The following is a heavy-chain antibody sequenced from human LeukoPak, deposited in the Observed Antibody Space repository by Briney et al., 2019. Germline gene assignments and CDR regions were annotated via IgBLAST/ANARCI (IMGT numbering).Heavy chain of an antibody. V-gene: IGHV3-21*01. CDR2: ISSSSSYI. J-gene: IGHJ5*02. D-gene: IGHD5-18*01. CDR1: GFTFSSYS. Sequence: PGGSLRLSCAASGFTFSSYSMNWVRQAPGKGLEWVSSISSSSSYIYYADSVKGRFTISRHNAKNSLYLQMNSLRAEDTAVYYCARDLVRGYSSRDWFDPWGQGTLVTVSS. CDR3: ARDLVRGYSSRDWFDP.